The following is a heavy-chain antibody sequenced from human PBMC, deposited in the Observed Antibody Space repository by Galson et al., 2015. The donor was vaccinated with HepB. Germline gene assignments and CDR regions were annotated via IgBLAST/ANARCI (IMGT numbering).Heavy chain of an antibody. J-gene: IGHJ4*02. CDR3: ASLGYSEPYGY. CDR1: GVSISSYY. V-gene: IGHV4-59*01. CDR2: IYYSGST. D-gene: IGHD4-11*01. Sequence: TLSLTCTVSGVSISSYYWSWIRQPPGKGLEWIGYIYYSGSTNYNPSLKSRVTISADTSKNQFSLKLSSVTAADTAVYYCASLGYSEPYGYWGQGTLVIVSS.